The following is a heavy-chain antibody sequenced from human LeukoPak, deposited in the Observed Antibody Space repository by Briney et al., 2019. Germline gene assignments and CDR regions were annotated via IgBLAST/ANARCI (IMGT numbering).Heavy chain of an antibody. CDR3: AREAIFGVVIIFDY. D-gene: IGHD3-3*01. CDR2: IYTSGSI. V-gene: IGHV4-4*07. CDR1: GGSISSYY. J-gene: IGHJ4*02. Sequence: SETLSLTCTVSGGSISSYYWSWIRQLAGKGLEWIGRIYTSGSINYNPSLKSRVTISVDTSKNQFSLKLSSVTAADTAVYYCAREAIFGVVIIFDYWGQGTLVTVSS.